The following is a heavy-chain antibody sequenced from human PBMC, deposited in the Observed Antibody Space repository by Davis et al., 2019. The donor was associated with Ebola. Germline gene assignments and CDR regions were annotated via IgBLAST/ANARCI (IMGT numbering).Heavy chain of an antibody. CDR3: ARVQKYDYVWGSYRPIKSYYYGMDV. V-gene: IGHV4-4*07. J-gene: IGHJ6*02. Sequence: PSETLSLTCTVSGGSISSYYWSWIRQPAGKGLEWIGRIYTSGSTNYNPSLKSRVTMSVDTSKNQFSLKLSSVTAADTAVYYCARVQKYDYVWGSYRPIKSYYYGMDVWGQGTTVTVSS. D-gene: IGHD3-16*02. CDR2: IYTSGST. CDR1: GGSISSYY.